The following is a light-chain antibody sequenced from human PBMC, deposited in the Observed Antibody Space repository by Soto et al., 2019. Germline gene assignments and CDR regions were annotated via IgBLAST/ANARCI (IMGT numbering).Light chain of an antibody. CDR2: GAS. CDR3: QQYNNWPPIT. J-gene: IGKJ5*01. V-gene: IGKV3-15*01. Sequence: EIVMTQSPATLSVSPGERATLSCRASQSVSSNLAWYQQKPGQAPRLLIYGASTRATGITARFSGSGSGTEFTLTVSSLESEDFAVYYCQQYNNWPPITFCQGSRLEIK. CDR1: QSVSSN.